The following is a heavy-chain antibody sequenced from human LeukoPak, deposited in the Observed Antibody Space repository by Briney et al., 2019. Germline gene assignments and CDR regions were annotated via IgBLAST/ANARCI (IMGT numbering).Heavy chain of an antibody. J-gene: IGHJ6*03. Sequence: SGTLSLTCTVSGGSISSYYWSWIRQPPGRGLEWIGYIYYSGSTNYNPSLKSRVTISVDTSKNQFSLKLTSVTAADTAVYYCARVECSGGSCYPIYYYYYMDVWGKGTTVTVSS. V-gene: IGHV4-59*01. CDR1: GGSISSYY. CDR2: IYYSGST. D-gene: IGHD2-15*01. CDR3: ARVECSGGSCYPIYYYYYMDV.